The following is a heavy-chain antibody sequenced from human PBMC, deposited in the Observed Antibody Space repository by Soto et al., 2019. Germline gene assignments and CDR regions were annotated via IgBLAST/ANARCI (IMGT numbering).Heavy chain of an antibody. CDR3: ATPRPLSRCYYYFDY. Sequence: SETLSLTCTVSGGSVSSGSYYWSWIRQPPGKGLEWIGYIYYSGSTNYNPSLKSRVTISVDTSKNQFSLKLSSVTAADTAVYYCATPRPLSRCYYYFDYWGQGTLVTVSS. J-gene: IGHJ4*02. CDR2: IYYSGST. V-gene: IGHV4-61*01. CDR1: GGSVSSGSYY. D-gene: IGHD3-10*01.